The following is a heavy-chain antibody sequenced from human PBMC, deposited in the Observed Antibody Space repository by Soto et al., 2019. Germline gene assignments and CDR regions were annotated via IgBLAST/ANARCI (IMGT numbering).Heavy chain of an antibody. V-gene: IGHV3-48*04. CDR3: ASLPGYYYGMDV. Sequence: PGGSLRLSCAASGFTFSSYSMNWVRQAPGKGLEWVSYISSSSSTIYYADSVKGRFTISRDNAKNSRYLQMNSLRAEDTAVYYCASLPGYYYGMDVWGQGTTVTVSS. CDR2: ISSSSSTI. CDR1: GFTFSSYS. J-gene: IGHJ6*02.